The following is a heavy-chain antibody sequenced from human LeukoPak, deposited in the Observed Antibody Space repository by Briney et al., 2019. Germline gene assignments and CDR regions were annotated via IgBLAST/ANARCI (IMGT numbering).Heavy chain of an antibody. D-gene: IGHD3-22*01. V-gene: IGHV1-46*01. J-gene: IGHJ6*03. CDR1: GYTFTTQY. CDR2: INSSGGST. CDR3: ARGGYDSSGYYYYYYCMDV. Sequence: ASVKVSCKASGYTFTTQYMHWVRQAPGQGLEWMGIINSSGGSTTYAQKFQGRVTMTRDTSTSTVYMELSSLRSEDTAVYYCARGGYDSSGYYYYYYCMDVWGKGTTVTVSS.